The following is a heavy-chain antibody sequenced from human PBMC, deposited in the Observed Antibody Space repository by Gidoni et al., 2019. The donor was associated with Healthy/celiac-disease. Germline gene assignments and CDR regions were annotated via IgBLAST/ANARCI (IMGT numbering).Heavy chain of an antibody. J-gene: IGHJ3*02. CDR1: GFTFSSYE. D-gene: IGHD2-21*02. CDR2: ISSSGSTI. CDR3: ARPEVVTPRAAFDI. Sequence: SCAASGFTFSSYEMNWVRQAPGKGLEWVSYISSSGSTIYYADSVKGRFPISRDNAKNSLYLQMTSLRAEDTAVYYCARPEVVTPRAAFDIWGQGTMVTVSS. V-gene: IGHV3-48*03.